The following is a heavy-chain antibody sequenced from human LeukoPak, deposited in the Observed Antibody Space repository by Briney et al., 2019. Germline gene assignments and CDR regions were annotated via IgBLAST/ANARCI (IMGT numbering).Heavy chain of an antibody. D-gene: IGHD6-13*01. Sequence: QPGGSLRLSCAAPGFIFSNYEMDWVRQAPGKGLEWISYISSSGDTLYADSVKGRFTISRDNARSSLYLQMNSLRAEDTAVYYCGREMAAAADWEMDYWGQGTLVTVSS. CDR3: GREMAAAADWEMDY. J-gene: IGHJ4*02. CDR2: ISSSGDTL. V-gene: IGHV3-48*03. CDR1: GFIFSNYE.